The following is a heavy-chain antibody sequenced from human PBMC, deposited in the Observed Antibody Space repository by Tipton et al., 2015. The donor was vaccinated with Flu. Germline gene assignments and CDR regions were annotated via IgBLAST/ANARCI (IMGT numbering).Heavy chain of an antibody. CDR2: IHVSENT. D-gene: IGHD4-11*01. CDR3: ARRDYSNYVSDPKNWFDP. Sequence: TLSLTCSVSGASISSRSFCWSWIRQSAGKGLEWIGRIHVSENTDFNPSLKSRVAMSLDTSKNQFSLKLTSVTAADTAVYYCARRDYSNYVSDPKNWFDPWGQGTLVTVSS. V-gene: IGHV4-61*02. J-gene: IGHJ5*02. CDR1: GASISSRSFC.